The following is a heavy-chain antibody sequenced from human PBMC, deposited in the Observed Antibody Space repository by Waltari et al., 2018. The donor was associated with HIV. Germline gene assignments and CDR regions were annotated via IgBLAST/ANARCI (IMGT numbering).Heavy chain of an antibody. Sequence: EVQLVQSGAQVKQPGESLKISCKASGYSFTTYWIGWVRQLPGKGLEWRGISYPGDSDTRYSPSFQGQVTISADKSISTAYLQWSSLQASDTAMYYCTKGMYANEDYFGYWGQGTLVTVSS. J-gene: IGHJ4*02. D-gene: IGHD2-8*01. CDR3: TKGMYANEDYFGY. V-gene: IGHV5-51*03. CDR1: GYSFTTYW. CDR2: SYPGDSDT.